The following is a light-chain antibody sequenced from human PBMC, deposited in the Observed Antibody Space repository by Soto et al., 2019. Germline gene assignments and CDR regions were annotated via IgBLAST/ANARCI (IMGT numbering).Light chain of an antibody. CDR2: KDN. J-gene: IGLJ2*01. CDR1: SSNIGRNT. Sequence: QSVLTQPPSASGTPGQRVTISCSGSSSNIGRNTVNWYQQLPGTAPKVLMYKDNRRPSGVPDRFSGSKSGTSASLAISGLQSEDEATYYCAAWDVGLEGPIFGGGTKVTVL. CDR3: AAWDVGLEGPI. V-gene: IGLV1-44*01.